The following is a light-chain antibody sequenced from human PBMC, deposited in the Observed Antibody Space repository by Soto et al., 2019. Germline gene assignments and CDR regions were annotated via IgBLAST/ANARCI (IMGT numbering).Light chain of an antibody. V-gene: IGLV2-14*01. CDR1: SSDVGGYNY. CDR3: SSYTSSSTLYVV. CDR2: EVS. Sequence: QSVLTQPASVSGSPGQSITISCTGTSSDVGGYNYVSWYQQHPGKAPKLMIYEVSNRPSGASNRFSGSKSGNTASLTISGLQAEDEADYYCSSYTSSSTLYVVFGGGTKLTVL. J-gene: IGLJ2*01.